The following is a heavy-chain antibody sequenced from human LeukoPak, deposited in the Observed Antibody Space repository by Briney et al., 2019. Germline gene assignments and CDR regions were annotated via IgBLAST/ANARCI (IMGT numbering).Heavy chain of an antibody. CDR2: INPSGGST. D-gene: IGHD6-13*01. CDR1: GSTFTRYY. J-gene: IGHJ4*02. Sequence: ASVKLSCKASGSTFTRYYIHWVRQAPGQGLDWVSIINPSGGSTYFAHIVQDRFTITRDTSKNTLYLQLNSLRAEDTAMYYCARTYRSSWSSCDSWGQGTLFTVSS. CDR3: ARTYRSSWSSCDS. V-gene: IGHV1-46*01.